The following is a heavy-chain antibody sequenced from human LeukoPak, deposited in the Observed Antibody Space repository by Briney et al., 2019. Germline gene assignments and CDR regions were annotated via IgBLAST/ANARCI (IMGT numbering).Heavy chain of an antibody. CDR3: ARSGTSSGYYYAYNY. CDR1: GASISGSGYY. V-gene: IGHV4-61*02. D-gene: IGHD3-22*01. Sequence: PSETLSLTCAVSGASISGSGYYWSWIRQPAGKGLEWIGRIYNSGSANYNPSLKSRVTISVDTSKNQFSLKLTSVTAADTAVYYCARSGTSSGYYYAYNYWGQGTLVTVSS. J-gene: IGHJ4*02. CDR2: IYNSGSA.